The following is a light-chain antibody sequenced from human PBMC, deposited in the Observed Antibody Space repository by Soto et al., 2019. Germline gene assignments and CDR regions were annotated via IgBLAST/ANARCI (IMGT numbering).Light chain of an antibody. V-gene: IGKV3-20*01. CDR3: QYYGTSHT. CDR1: QTMRSSH. J-gene: IGKJ4*01. Sequence: EIVLTQSPGTLSLSPGERATLSCRASQTMRSSHLAWYQQKPGQAPRLLIYGASSRTFNVPDRFSGSGSGTNFPLTISRLPPEDFAVYYCQYYGTSHTFGGGTKVDTK. CDR2: GAS.